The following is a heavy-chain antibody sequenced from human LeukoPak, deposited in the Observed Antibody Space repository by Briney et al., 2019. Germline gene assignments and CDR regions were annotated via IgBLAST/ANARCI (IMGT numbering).Heavy chain of an antibody. CDR1: VGTFSSYT. D-gene: IGHD2-15*01. CDR3: ARDLGYCSGGSCYPDY. V-gene: IGHV1-69*04. CDR2: IIPILGIA. J-gene: IGHJ4*02. Sequence: GASVKVSCTASVGTFSSYTISWVRQAPGQGLEWMGRIIPILGIANYAHKFQGRVTITADKSTSTAYMELSSLRSEDTAVYYCARDLGYCSGGSCYPDYWGQGTLVTVSS.